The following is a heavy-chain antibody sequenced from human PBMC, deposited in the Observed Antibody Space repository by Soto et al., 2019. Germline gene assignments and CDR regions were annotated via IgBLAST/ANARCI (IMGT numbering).Heavy chain of an antibody. V-gene: IGHV1-58*01. J-gene: IGHJ4*02. D-gene: IGHD6-19*01. Sequence: AVKVSCKASGFTFTHSAVQWVRQARGQRLEWIGWIVVGSGNTNYAQKFQERVTITRDMSTSTAYMELSSLRSEDTAMYYCAAGSGFSSAPDYWGQGTLVTVSS. CDR2: IVVGSGNT. CDR1: GFTFTHSA. CDR3: AAGSGFSSAPDY.